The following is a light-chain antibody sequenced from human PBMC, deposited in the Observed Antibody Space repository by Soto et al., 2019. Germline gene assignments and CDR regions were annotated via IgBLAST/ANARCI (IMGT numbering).Light chain of an antibody. CDR3: QQYGRSPRT. V-gene: IGKV3-20*01. CDR2: DSS. CDR1: QSVRYNY. J-gene: IGKJ4*01. Sequence: EIVLTQSPDSLSLSPGERATLSCRASQSVRYNYLAWYQQKPGQAPRFLIYDSSSRATGIPDRFSGSGSGTDFTLTISRLEPEDFAVYYCQQYGRSPRTFGGGTKVEIK.